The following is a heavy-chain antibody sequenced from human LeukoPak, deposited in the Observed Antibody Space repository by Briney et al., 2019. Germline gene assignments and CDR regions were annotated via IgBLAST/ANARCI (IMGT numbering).Heavy chain of an antibody. D-gene: IGHD3-10*01. J-gene: IGHJ6*02. CDR1: GGSFSGYY. CDR3: ASITMVRGVTQGNYYYYGMDV. Sequence: SETLSLTCAVYGGSFSGYYWSWIRQPPGKGLEWIGEINHSGSTNYNPSLKSRVTISVDTSKNQFSLRLSSVTAADTAVYYCASITMVRGVTQGNYYYYGMDVWGQGTTVTVSS. CDR2: INHSGST. V-gene: IGHV4-34*01.